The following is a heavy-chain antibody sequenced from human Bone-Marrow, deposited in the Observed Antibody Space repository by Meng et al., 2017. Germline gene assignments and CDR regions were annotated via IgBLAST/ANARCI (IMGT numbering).Heavy chain of an antibody. Sequence: QGRLVQSGAEVKKPGASVKSSCKSSGYNFPDYYTHWVRRAPGQGLEWMGRINPKSGDTHYAQKFQARVTMTGDTSISTAYMELSGLRSDDTAMYYCARDEDISAAGKLFGDYWGQGTLVTVSS. J-gene: IGHJ4*02. V-gene: IGHV1-2*06. CDR3: ARDEDISAAGKLFGDY. CDR2: INPKSGDT. CDR1: GYNFPDYY. D-gene: IGHD6-25*01.